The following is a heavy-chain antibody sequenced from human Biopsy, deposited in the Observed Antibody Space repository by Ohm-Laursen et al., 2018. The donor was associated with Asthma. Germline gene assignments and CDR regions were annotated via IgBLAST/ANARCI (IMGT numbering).Heavy chain of an antibody. V-gene: IGHV1-3*01. J-gene: IGHJ3*01. CDR2: INAGNGDT. CDR3: ARTYYDFLTGQVNDAFAL. Sequence: SSVKVSCKASGYTFINYAIHWVRQAPGQRLEWMGWINAGNGDTKYSQKFQGRVTITRDTSASTAYMDLRSLRSEDTAMYYCARTYYDFLTGQVNDAFALWGQGTMVTVSS. CDR1: GYTFINYA. D-gene: IGHD3-9*01.